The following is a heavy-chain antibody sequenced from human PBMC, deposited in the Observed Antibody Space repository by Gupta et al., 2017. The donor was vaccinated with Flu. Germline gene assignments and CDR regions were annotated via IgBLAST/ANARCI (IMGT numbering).Heavy chain of an antibody. CDR1: GFTFGSYA. V-gene: IGHV3-30-3*01. Sequence: QVQLVESGGGVVKPGRSLRLSCAASGFTFGSYAMHWVRQAPGKGLEWVAVISYDGSNKYYADSVKGRFTISRDNSKNNMYLQMNSLRAEDTAGYYCASTYSFDYWGQGTLVTVSS. D-gene: IGHD3-16*01. CDR2: ISYDGSNK. CDR3: ASTYSFDY. J-gene: IGHJ4*02.